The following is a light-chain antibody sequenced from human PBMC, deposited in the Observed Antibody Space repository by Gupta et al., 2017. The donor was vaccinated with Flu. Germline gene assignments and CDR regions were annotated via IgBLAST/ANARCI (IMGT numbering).Light chain of an antibody. J-gene: IGKJ2*01. CDR1: QSVSNNY. CDR3: QQYGSSPMYT. V-gene: IGKV3-20*01. Sequence: TLSLSPGERATLSCRASQSVSNNYLAWYQQRPGQAPRLLIYGASSRATDIPDRFSGSGSGTHFTLTISRLEPDDFAVYYCQQYGSSPMYTFGQGTKLEIK. CDR2: GAS.